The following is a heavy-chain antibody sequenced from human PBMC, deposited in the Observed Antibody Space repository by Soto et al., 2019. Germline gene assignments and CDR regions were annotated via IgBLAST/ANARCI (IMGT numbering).Heavy chain of an antibody. J-gene: IGHJ5*02. D-gene: IGHD1-20*01. Sequence: EVQLVESGGGLVQPGGSLRLSCAASGFTVSSNYMSWVRQAPGKGLEWVSVIYSGGSTYYADSVKGRFTISRDNSKNTLYLQMNSLRAEDTAVYYCARGGNWNRKRQNWFDPWGQGTLVTVSS. CDR1: GFTVSSNY. CDR3: ARGGNWNRKRQNWFDP. CDR2: IYSGGST. V-gene: IGHV3-66*01.